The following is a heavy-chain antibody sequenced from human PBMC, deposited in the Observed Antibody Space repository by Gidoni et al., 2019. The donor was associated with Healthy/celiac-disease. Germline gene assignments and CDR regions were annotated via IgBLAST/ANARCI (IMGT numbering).Heavy chain of an antibody. J-gene: IGHJ6*02. D-gene: IGHD1-1*01. Sequence: QVQLQESGPGLVKPSENLSLTCTVSGGSISSYYWSWTRQPPGKGLEWIGYIYYSGSTNSNPSLKSRVTISVDTSKNQFSLKLSSVTAADTAVYYCAREGWNSPRQYYYYGMDVWGQGTTVTVSS. V-gene: IGHV4-59*01. CDR2: IYYSGST. CDR3: AREGWNSPRQYYYYGMDV. CDR1: GGSISSYY.